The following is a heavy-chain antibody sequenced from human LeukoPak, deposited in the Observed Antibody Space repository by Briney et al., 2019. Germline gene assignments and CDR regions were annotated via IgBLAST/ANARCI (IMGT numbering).Heavy chain of an antibody. J-gene: IGHJ4*02. CDR1: GYTFASYW. V-gene: IGHV5-51*01. D-gene: IGHD1-26*01. Sequence: GESLKISCKGSGYTFASYWIGWVRQMPGKGLEWMGIIYPRDSDTRYSPSFQGQVTVSADKSISTAYLQWDSLKASDTAMYYCARSIVGANSPGYWGQGTLVTVSS. CDR2: IYPRDSDT. CDR3: ARSIVGANSPGY.